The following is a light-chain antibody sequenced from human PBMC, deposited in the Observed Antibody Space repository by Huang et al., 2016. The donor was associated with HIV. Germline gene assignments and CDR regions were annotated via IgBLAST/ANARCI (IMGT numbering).Light chain of an antibody. V-gene: IGKV1-39*01. J-gene: IGKJ1*01. CDR2: AAS. Sequence: DIQMTQSTSSLSASVGDRVTITCRASQSIDTYLNWYQQKPGKAPKRLIYAASSLQSGVPLRCSGSGSGTDFTLTITSLQPEDFATYYCQQTYSTFWTFGQGTKVEIK. CDR3: QQTYSTFWT. CDR1: QSIDTY.